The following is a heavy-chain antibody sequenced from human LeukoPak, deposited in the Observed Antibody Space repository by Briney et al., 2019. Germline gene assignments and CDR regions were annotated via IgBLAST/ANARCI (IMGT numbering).Heavy chain of an antibody. D-gene: IGHD3-22*01. CDR3: ARGSYYYDSSGYH. V-gene: IGHV3-7*01. CDR1: GSTFSSYW. CDR2: IKQDGSEK. Sequence: GGSLRLSCAASGSTFSSYWMSWVRQAPGKGLEWVANIKQDGSEKYYVDSVKGRFTISRDNAKNSLYLQMNSLRAEDTAVYYCARGSYYYDSSGYHWGQGTLVTVSS. J-gene: IGHJ5*02.